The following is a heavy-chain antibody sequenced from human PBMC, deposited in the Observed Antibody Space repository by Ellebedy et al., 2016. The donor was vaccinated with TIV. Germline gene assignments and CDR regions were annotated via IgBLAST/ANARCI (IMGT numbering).Heavy chain of an antibody. Sequence: GESLKISXAASGFTFSDYYMSWIRQAPGKGLEWVSYISSSGSTIYYADSVKGRFTISRDNAKNSLYLQMNSLRAEDTAVYYCARDTWELLIFDYWGQGTLVTVSS. CDR3: ARDTWELLIFDY. CDR1: GFTFSDYY. J-gene: IGHJ4*02. D-gene: IGHD1-26*01. V-gene: IGHV3-11*01. CDR2: ISSSGSTI.